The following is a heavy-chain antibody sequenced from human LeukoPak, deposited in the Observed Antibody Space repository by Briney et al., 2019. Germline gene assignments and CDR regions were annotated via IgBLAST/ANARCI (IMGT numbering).Heavy chain of an antibody. J-gene: IGHJ4*02. CDR3: AKDEIPLRYFDWLSYYFDY. D-gene: IGHD3-9*01. CDR2: ISGSGGST. V-gene: IGHV3-23*01. Sequence: GGSLRLSCAASGFTFSSYAMSWVRQAPGKGLEWVSAISGSGGSTYYADSVKGRFTISRDNSKNTLYLQMNSLRAEDTAVYYCAKDEIPLRYFDWLSYYFDYWGQGTLVTISS. CDR1: GFTFSSYA.